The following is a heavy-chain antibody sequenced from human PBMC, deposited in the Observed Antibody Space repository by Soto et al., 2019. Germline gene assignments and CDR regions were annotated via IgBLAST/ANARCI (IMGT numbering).Heavy chain of an antibody. V-gene: IGHV4-59*01. CDR1: GGSISSYY. CDR3: ARDSSVTGTGGLFDY. D-gene: IGHD1-1*01. Sequence: PSETLSLTCTVSGGSISSYYWSWIRQPPGKGLEWIGYIYYSGSITYNPSLKSRATMSVDTSMNQLSLKLSSVTAADTAVYYCARDSSVTGTGGLFDYWGQGTLVTVSS. CDR2: IYYSGSI. J-gene: IGHJ4*02.